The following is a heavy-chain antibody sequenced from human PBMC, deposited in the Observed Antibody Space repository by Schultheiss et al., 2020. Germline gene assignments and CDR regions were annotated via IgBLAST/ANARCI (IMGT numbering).Heavy chain of an antibody. Sequence: GGSLRLSCAASGFTFSSYAMSWVRQAPGKGLEWVAVIWYDGSNKYYADSVKGRFTISRDNSKNTLYLQMNSLRAEDTAVYYCARDHDYGDYQFDYGGQGTLVT. CDR1: GFTFSSYA. CDR3: ARDHDYGDYQFDY. V-gene: IGHV3-33*08. J-gene: IGHJ4*02. D-gene: IGHD4-17*01. CDR2: IWYDGSNK.